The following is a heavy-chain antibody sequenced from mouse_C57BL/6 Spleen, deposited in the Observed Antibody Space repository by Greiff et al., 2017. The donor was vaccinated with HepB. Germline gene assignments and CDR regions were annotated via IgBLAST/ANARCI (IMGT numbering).Heavy chain of an antibody. CDR3: ATVVAPGFVY. V-gene: IGHV1-64*01. J-gene: IGHJ2*01. Sequence: QVQLQQSGAELVKPGASVKLSCKASGYTFTSYWMHWVKQRPGQGLEWIGMIHPNSGSTNYNEKLKSKATLTVDKSSSTAYMQLSSLTSEDSAVYYCATVVAPGFVYWGQGTTLTVSS. CDR1: GYTFTSYW. D-gene: IGHD1-1*01. CDR2: IHPNSGST.